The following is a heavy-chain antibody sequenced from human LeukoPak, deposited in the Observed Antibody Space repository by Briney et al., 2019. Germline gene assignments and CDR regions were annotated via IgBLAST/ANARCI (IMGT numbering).Heavy chain of an antibody. J-gene: IGHJ6*04. Sequence: SETLSLTCTVSGGSISSGGYYWSWIRQHPGKGLEWIGYIYYSGSTYYNPSLKSRVTISVDTSKNQFSLKLSSVTAADTAVYYCARDHGSGSYQPYYYGMDVWGKGATVTVSS. CDR3: ARDHGSGSYQPYYYGMDV. D-gene: IGHD3-10*01. CDR2: IYYSGST. V-gene: IGHV4-31*03. CDR1: GGSISSGGYY.